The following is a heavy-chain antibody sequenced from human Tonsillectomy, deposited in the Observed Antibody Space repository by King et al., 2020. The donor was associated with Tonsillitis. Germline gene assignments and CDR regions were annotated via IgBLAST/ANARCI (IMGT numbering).Heavy chain of an antibody. J-gene: IGHJ4*02. CDR3: AKLRDSSGYYYYYFDH. V-gene: IGHV3-23*04. Sequence: VQLVESGGGLVQPGGSLRLSCAASGFTFCSYAMRWVRQAPGKGLEWVSAISGRGGSTYYDDSVKGRVTISRDNSKNTLYLQMNSLRAEDTAVYYCAKLRDSSGYYYYYFDHWGQGTLVTVSS. D-gene: IGHD3-22*01. CDR1: GFTFCSYA. CDR2: ISGRGGST.